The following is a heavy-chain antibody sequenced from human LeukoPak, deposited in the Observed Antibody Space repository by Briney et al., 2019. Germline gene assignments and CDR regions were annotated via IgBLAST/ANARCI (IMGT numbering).Heavy chain of an antibody. CDR1: GFTVSSNY. CDR2: IYSGGGT. CDR3: VRDAS. J-gene: IGHJ4*02. V-gene: IGHV3-66*01. Sequence: GGSLRLSCAASGFTVSSNYMSWVRQAPGEGLEWVSAIYSGGGTYYADSVKGRFTLSRDISKNTLYLQMNSLRAGDTAVYYCVRDASWGQGTLVTVSS.